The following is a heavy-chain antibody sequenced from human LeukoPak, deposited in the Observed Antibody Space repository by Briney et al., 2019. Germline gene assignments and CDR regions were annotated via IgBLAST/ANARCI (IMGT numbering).Heavy chain of an antibody. CDR2: ISGSGCST. CDR1: GFTFSSYA. Sequence: GGSLRLSCAASGFTFSSYAMSWVRQAPGKGLEWVSAISGSGCSTYYADSVKGRFTISRDNSKNTLYLQMNSLRAEDTAVYYCATSIGSGWYLDWGQGTLVTVSS. J-gene: IGHJ4*02. D-gene: IGHD6-19*01. V-gene: IGHV3-23*01. CDR3: ATSIGSGWYLD.